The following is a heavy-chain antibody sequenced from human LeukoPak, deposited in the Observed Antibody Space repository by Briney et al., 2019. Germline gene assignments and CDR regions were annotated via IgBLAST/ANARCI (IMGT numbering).Heavy chain of an antibody. V-gene: IGHV4-39*01. CDR1: GGSISSSSYY. CDR2: IYYSGST. CDR3: AEALYCSSTSCYGFDY. J-gene: IGHJ4*02. D-gene: IGHD2-2*01. Sequence: KSSETLSLTCTVSGGSISSSSYYWGWIRQPPGKGLEWIGSIYYSGSTYYNPSLKSRVTISVDTSKNQFSLKLSSVTAADTAVYYCAEALYCSSTSCYGFDYWGQGTLVTVSS.